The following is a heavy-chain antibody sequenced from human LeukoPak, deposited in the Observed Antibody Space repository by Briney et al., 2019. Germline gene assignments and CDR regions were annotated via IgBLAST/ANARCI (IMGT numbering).Heavy chain of an antibody. CDR1: GGTFSSYA. Sequence: GASVKVSCKAPGGTFSSYAISWVRQAPGQGLEWMGGIIPIFGTANYAQKFQGRVTITTDESTSTAYMELSSLRSEDTAVYYCARGGYYYGRFDYWGQGTLVTVSS. CDR2: IIPIFGTA. CDR3: ARGGYYYGRFDY. J-gene: IGHJ4*02. V-gene: IGHV1-69*05. D-gene: IGHD3-22*01.